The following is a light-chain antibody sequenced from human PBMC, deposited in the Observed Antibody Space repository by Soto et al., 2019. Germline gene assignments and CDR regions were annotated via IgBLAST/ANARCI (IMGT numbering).Light chain of an antibody. Sequence: QSALTQPASVSGSPGQSITISCTGTSSDVGGYNYVSWYQQHPGKAPKLMIYDVSNRPSGVSNRFSGSKSGNTASLTISGLQAEYEADYYCSSYTSSRTLYVFGTGNKLTVL. J-gene: IGLJ1*01. CDR3: SSYTSSRTLYV. CDR2: DVS. V-gene: IGLV2-14*01. CDR1: SSDVGGYNY.